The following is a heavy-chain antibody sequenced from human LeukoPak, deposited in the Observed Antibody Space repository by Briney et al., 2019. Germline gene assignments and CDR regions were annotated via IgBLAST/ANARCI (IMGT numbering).Heavy chain of an antibody. CDR2: IKSKNDGGTT. CDR3: TTGYGSGWYSKTGDF. D-gene: IGHD6-19*01. J-gene: IGHJ4*02. V-gene: IGHV3-15*01. Sequence: GGSLRLSCAASGLTFTNSWMSWVRQAPGRGLEWVALIKSKNDGGTTDYAAPVKGRFTISRDDSKNTLFLQMTSLQTEDTAVYFCTTGYGSGWYSKTGDFWGQGTLVTVSS. CDR1: GLTFTNSW.